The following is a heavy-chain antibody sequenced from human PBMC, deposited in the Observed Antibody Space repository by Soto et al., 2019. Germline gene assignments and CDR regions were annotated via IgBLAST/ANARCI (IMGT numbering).Heavy chain of an antibody. CDR1: GFAFRNYA. Sequence: HPVGSLRLSCAASGFAFRNYAMNWVRQAPGKGLEWVSGISGSGGGTYYADSVKGRFTISRDNSKTRLYLQMSSLRADDTAVYYCAKESLTTFNNWFDSWGQGTLVTVSS. J-gene: IGHJ5*01. V-gene: IGHV3-23*01. CDR3: AKESLTTFNNWFDS. CDR2: ISGSGGGT.